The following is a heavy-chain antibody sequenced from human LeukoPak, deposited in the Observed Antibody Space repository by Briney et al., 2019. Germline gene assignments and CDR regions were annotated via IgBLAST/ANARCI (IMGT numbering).Heavy chain of an antibody. CDR2: IIPIFGTA. J-gene: IGHJ6*03. D-gene: IGHD4/OR15-4a*01. CDR1: GGTFSSYA. V-gene: IGHV1-69*05. Sequence: ASVKVSCKASGGTFSSYAISWVRQAPGQGLEWMGGIIPIFGTANYAQKFQGRVTITTDESTSTAYMELSSLRSEDTAVYYCARDPGGATYYYYYMDVWGKGTTATVSS. CDR3: ARDPGGATYYYYYMDV.